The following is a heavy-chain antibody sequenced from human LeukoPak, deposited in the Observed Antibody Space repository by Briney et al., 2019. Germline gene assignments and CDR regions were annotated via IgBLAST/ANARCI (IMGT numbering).Heavy chain of an antibody. CDR1: GGSISSSSYY. Sequence: SETLSLTFTVSGGSISSSSYYWGWIRQPPGKGLEWIGSFYYSGSTYYNPSLKSRVTISVDTSKNQFSLKLSSVTAADTAVYYCARHRRFLEWFSYFDYWGQGTLVTVSS. CDR2: FYYSGST. D-gene: IGHD3-3*01. CDR3: ARHRRFLEWFSYFDY. V-gene: IGHV4-39*01. J-gene: IGHJ4*02.